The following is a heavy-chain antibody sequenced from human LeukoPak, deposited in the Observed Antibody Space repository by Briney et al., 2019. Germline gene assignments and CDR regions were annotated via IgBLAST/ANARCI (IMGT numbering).Heavy chain of an antibody. D-gene: IGHD3-3*01. J-gene: IGHJ4*02. V-gene: IGHV4-59*01. CDR3: ARGRFLEWFDFDY. CDR1: GGSISSYY. CDR2: IYYSGST. Sequence: SETLSLTCTVSGGSISSYYWSWIRQPPGKGLEWIGYIYYSGSTKENPSLKRRVTMSVDESKNQFSVKLSSVSAADAGVYYCARGRFLEWFDFDYWGQGTLVTVSS.